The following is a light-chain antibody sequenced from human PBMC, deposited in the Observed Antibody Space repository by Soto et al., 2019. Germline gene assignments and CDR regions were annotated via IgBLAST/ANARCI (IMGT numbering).Light chain of an antibody. CDR3: QQYDNSIT. CDR2: GAS. CDR1: QSVSRNY. V-gene: IGKV3-20*01. J-gene: IGKJ5*01. Sequence: EIVLTQSPDTLSLSPGETATLSCRTSQSVSRNYLAWYQQKPGQAPRLLIYGASSRATGIPDRFTGSGSGTDFTLTITRLEPEDFAVFYCQQYDNSITFGQGTRLE.